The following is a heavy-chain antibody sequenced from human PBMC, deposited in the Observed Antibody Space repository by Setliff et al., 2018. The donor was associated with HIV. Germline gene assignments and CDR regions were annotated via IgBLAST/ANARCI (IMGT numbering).Heavy chain of an antibody. J-gene: IGHJ4*02. CDR2: IFHDGTV. CDR1: GLSIKNANW. CDR3: AKTNIPMPRSGTRLES. Sequence: SETLSLTCVVSGLSIKNANWWNWVRQTPGKGLAWIGQIFHDGTVTYKPSLDSRVTILMDILKNQISLNVTSVTAADTATYYCAKTNIPMPRSGTRLESWGPGRLVTVSS. V-gene: IGHV4-4*02. D-gene: IGHD2-2*02.